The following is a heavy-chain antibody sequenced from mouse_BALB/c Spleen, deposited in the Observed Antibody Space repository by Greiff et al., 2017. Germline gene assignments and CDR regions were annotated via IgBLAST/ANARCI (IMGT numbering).Heavy chain of an antibody. J-gene: IGHJ2*01. CDR2: ISNLAYSI. D-gene: IGHD1-1*01. Sequence: EVQGVESGGGLVQPGGSRKLSCAASGFTFSDYGMAWVRQAPGKGPEWVAFISNLAYSIYYADTVTGRFTISRENAKNTLYLEMSSLRSEDTAMYYCARARVGDYFDYWGQGTTLTVSS. CDR3: ARARVGDYFDY. CDR1: GFTFSDYG. V-gene: IGHV5-15*02.